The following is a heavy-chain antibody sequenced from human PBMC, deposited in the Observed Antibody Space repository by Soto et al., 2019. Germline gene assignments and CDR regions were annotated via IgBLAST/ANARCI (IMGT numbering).Heavy chain of an antibody. J-gene: IGHJ6*02. Sequence: VGSLRLSCAASGFTFSSYAMSWVRQAPGKGLEWVSAISGSGGSTYYADSVKGRFTISRDNSKNTLYLQMNSLRAEDTAVYYCAKADRYSSSWYPYGMDVWGQGTTVTVS. D-gene: IGHD6-13*01. CDR3: AKADRYSSSWYPYGMDV. CDR2: ISGSGGST. CDR1: GFTFSSYA. V-gene: IGHV3-23*01.